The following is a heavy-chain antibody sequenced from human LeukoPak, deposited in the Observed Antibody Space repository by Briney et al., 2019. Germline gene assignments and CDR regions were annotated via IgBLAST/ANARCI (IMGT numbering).Heavy chain of an antibody. CDR2: IKSDGST. CDR3: ASAPSEIGGYYPEYFRH. Sequence: GGSLRLSCAASGFTFSSYWMHWVRQAPGKGLVWVSSIKSDGSTNYADSVKGRFTISRDNAKNTVSLQMNSLRAEDTGVYYCASAPSEIGGYYPEYFRHWGQGTLVTVSS. CDR1: GFTFSSYW. V-gene: IGHV3-74*01. D-gene: IGHD3-22*01. J-gene: IGHJ1*01.